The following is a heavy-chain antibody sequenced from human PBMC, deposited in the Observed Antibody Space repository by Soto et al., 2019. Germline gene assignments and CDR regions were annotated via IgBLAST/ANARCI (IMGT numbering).Heavy chain of an antibody. CDR3: ARIDIVVVVAATGGWFDP. Sequence: GGSLRLSCAASGFTFSSYWMSWVRQAPGKGLEWVANIKQDGSEKYYVDSVKGRFTISRDNAKNSLYLQMNSLRAEDTAVYYCARIDIVVVVAATGGWFDPWGQGTLVTVSS. J-gene: IGHJ5*02. CDR2: IKQDGSEK. CDR1: GFTFSSYW. V-gene: IGHV3-7*01. D-gene: IGHD2-15*01.